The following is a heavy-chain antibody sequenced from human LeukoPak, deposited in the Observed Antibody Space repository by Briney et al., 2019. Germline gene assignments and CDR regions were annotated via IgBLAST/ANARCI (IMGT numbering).Heavy chain of an antibody. J-gene: IGHJ4*02. D-gene: IGHD3-22*01. CDR1: GDSIINYY. CDR2: IFYIGST. Sequence: PSETLSLTCTVSGDSIINYYWSWIRQPPGKGLEWIGYIFYIGSTNYNPSLKSRVTISLDTSKNQFSLDLSSVTAAATAVYYCARVAVGSSGYYPFDCWGQGILVTVSS. CDR3: ARVAVGSSGYYPFDC. V-gene: IGHV4-59*13.